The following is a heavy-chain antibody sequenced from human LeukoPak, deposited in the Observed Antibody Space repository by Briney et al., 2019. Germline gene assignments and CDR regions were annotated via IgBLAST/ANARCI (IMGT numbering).Heavy chain of an antibody. CDR2: MNPNSGNT. D-gene: IGHD1-14*01. J-gene: IGHJ4*02. CDR1: GYTFTSYD. V-gene: IGHV1-8*01. CDR3: ARDTEGSIIFDY. Sequence: ASVTVSCKASGYTFTSYDINWVRQATGQGLEWMGWMNPNSGNTGYAQKFQGRVTMTRNTSISTVYMELSSLRSEDTAVYYCARDTEGSIIFDYWGQGTLVTVSS.